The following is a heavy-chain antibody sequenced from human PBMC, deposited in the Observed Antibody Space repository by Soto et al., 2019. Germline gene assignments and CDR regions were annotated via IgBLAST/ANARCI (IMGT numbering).Heavy chain of an antibody. J-gene: IGHJ4*02. CDR3: ARRTSSWSFDY. D-gene: IGHD6-13*01. Sequence: EAQLLESGGGLVQPGGSLRLSCAASGFTFSSYAMSWVRQAPGKGLEWVSAISGSGGSTYYADSVKGRFTFSRDNSKNTLSLQMNSLRAEDTAVYYCARRTSSWSFDYWGQGTLVTVSS. V-gene: IGHV3-23*01. CDR1: GFTFSSYA. CDR2: ISGSGGST.